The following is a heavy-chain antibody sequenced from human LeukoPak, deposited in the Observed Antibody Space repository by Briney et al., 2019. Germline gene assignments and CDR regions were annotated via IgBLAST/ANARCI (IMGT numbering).Heavy chain of an antibody. D-gene: IGHD5-24*01. CDR1: GYTFSNYY. Sequence: ASVKVSCKASGYTFSNYYLHWVRQAPGQGLEWMGLINPTAGNTYYAQRFQGRVTMTRNTSTSTVYMELSSLRSEDTAVYYCARIRGGYNDAYDIWGQGTMVTVPS. CDR3: ARIRGGYNDAYDI. CDR2: INPTAGNT. V-gene: IGHV1-46*01. J-gene: IGHJ3*02.